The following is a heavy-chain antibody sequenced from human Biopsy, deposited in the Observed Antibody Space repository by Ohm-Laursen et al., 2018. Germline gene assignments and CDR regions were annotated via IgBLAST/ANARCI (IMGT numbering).Heavy chain of an antibody. V-gene: IGHV4-34*08. CDR3: GNEVHGRDY. CDR2: INQAGTT. D-gene: IGHD2-15*01. J-gene: IGHJ4*02. CDR1: GKTFSDYQ. Sequence: TLSLTCAVFGKTFSDYQWSWIRQPPGKGLEGIGHINQAGTTNYNPSLKSRISISADASKYEFSLRSTSVTAADTAVYLCGNEVHGRDYWGLGAQVTVSS.